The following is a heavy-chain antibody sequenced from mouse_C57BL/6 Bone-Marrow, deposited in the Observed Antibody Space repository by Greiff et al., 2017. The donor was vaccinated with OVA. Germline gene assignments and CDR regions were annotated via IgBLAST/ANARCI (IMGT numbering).Heavy chain of an antibody. J-gene: IGHJ3*01. Sequence: EVQLQQSGPELVKPGASVKISCKASGYTFTDYYMNWVKQSHGKSLEWIGDINPNNGGTSYNQKFKGKATLTVDKSSSTAYMELRSLTSEDSAVYYCARGSTSDAYWGQGTLVTVSA. CDR2: INPNNGGT. D-gene: IGHD2-1*01. CDR3: ARGSTSDAY. V-gene: IGHV1-26*01. CDR1: GYTFTDYY.